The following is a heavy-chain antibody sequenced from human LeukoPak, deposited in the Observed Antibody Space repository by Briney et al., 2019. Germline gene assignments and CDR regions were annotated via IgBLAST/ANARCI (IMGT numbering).Heavy chain of an antibody. CDR1: GGSISSNY. D-gene: IGHD2-21*02. Sequence: SETLSLTCTVSGGSISSNYWGWIRQPPGKGLEWIGYIHHSGSTNYSPSLKSRVTISVDTSKNQFSLKLSSVTTADTAVYYCARTYCGGDCYPRRGELDYWGQGTLVTVSS. V-gene: IGHV4-59*01. J-gene: IGHJ4*02. CDR2: IHHSGST. CDR3: ARTYCGGDCYPRRGELDY.